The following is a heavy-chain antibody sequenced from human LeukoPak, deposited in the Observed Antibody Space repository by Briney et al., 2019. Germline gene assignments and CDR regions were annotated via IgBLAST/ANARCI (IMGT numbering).Heavy chain of an antibody. CDR3: ARELGRYSYPTFDY. Sequence: SETLSLTCAVYGGSFSGYYWSWIRQPPGKGLEWIGEINHSGSTNYNPSLKSRVTISVDTSKNQFSLKLSSVTAADTAVYYCARELGRYSYPTFDYWGQGTLVTVSS. J-gene: IGHJ4*02. D-gene: IGHD5-18*01. CDR2: INHSGST. CDR1: GGSFSGYY. V-gene: IGHV4-34*01.